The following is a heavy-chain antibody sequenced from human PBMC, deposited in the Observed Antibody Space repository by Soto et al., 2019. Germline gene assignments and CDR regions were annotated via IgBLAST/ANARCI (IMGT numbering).Heavy chain of an antibody. Sequence: GPEVKNPGASLNISCKTSGYTFFGYDMSWVRQAPGQGLEWMGWISGYSGDTQYAQKFKGRVTLTRDISTSTVYMELRSLTSDDVATYYCARHRGPTTAENWFDPWGQGTLVIVSS. D-gene: IGHD6-13*01. CDR3: ARHRGPTTAENWFDP. CDR2: ISGYSGDT. J-gene: IGHJ5*02. CDR1: GYTFFGYD. V-gene: IGHV1-18*03.